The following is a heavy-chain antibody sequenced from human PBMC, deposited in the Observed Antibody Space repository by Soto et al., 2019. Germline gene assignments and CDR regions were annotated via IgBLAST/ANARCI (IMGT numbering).Heavy chain of an antibody. J-gene: IGHJ4*02. CDR2: ISGSGGST. V-gene: IGHV3-23*01. CDR1: GFTFSSYA. D-gene: IGHD1-26*01. Sequence: EVQLLESGGGLVQPGGSLRLSCAASGFTFSSYAMSWVRQAPGKGLEWVSAISGSGGSTYYADSVKGRFTISRDNSKKTLYLEMNSLGAKDTALYAFEKGGQEPGGGYFDYWGQGTLVTVSS. CDR3: EKGGQEPGGGYFDY.